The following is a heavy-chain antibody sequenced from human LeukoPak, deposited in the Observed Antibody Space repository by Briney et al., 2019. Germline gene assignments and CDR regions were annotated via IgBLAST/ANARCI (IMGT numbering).Heavy chain of an antibody. J-gene: IGHJ4*02. CDR3: ARDRVGYSFKLYPPGAFDY. CDR1: GGSIISSNW. V-gene: IGHV4-4*02. CDR2: IYHSGNN. D-gene: IGHD5-18*01. Sequence: PSETLSLTCAVSGGSIISSNWWNWVRLPPGKGLEWIGEIYHSGNNNYNPSLKSRVTISVDTSKNQFSLKLSSVTAADTAVYYCARDRVGYSFKLYPPGAFDYWGQGTLVTVSS.